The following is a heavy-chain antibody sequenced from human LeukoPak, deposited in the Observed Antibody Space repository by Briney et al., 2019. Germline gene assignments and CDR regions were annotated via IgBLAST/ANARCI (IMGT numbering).Heavy chain of an antibody. CDR2: IYYSEST. CDR1: GGSISSYY. V-gene: IGHV4-59*01. CDR3: ARAQANWGLY. D-gene: IGHD7-27*01. Sequence: SETLSLTCTVSGGSISSYYWSWIRQPPGKGLEWIGYIYYSESTNYNPSLKSRVTISVDTSKNQFSLKLSSVTAADTAVYYCARAQANWGLYWGQEPWSPSPQ. J-gene: IGHJ4*01.